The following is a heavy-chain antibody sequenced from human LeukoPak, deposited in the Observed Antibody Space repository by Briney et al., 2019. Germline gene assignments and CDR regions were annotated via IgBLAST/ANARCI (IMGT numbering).Heavy chain of an antibody. CDR1: GASISSGGYY. J-gene: IGHJ3*02. V-gene: IGHV4-31*03. Sequence: SETLSLTCTVSGASISSGGYYWSWLRQHPGKGLEWIGYIYYSGSTYHNPSLKSRVTISVDTSKNQFSLKLSSVTAADTAVYYCARGFEKDAFDIWGQGTMVTVSS. CDR2: IYYSGST. CDR3: ARGFEKDAFDI.